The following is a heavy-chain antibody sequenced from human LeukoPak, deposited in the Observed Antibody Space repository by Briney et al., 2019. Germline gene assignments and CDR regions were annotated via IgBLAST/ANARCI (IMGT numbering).Heavy chain of an antibody. D-gene: IGHD3-9*01. CDR2: IYYSGST. J-gene: IGHJ4*02. V-gene: IGHV4-59*01. CDR3: ARGSRGYDILTGYYFDY. Sequence: SETLSLTCAVYGGSISSYYWSWIRQPPGKGLEWIGYIYYSGSTNYNPSLKSRVTISVDTSKNQFSLKLSSVTAADTAVYYCARGSRGYDILTGYYFDYWGQGTLVTVSS. CDR1: GGSISSYY.